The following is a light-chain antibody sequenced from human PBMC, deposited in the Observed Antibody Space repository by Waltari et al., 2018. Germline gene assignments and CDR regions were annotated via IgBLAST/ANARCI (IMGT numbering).Light chain of an antibody. Sequence: QAVLTQPSSLSASPGASASLTCTLRSGLNVGTYTIYWYKQKSGSPPQYLLRYKSDSEKERGSGVPSRFSGSKVASANSGILFISGLQSEDEADYYCLIWHDTDWVFGGGTK. CDR3: LIWHDTDWV. CDR2: YKSDSEK. CDR1: SGLNVGTYT. V-gene: IGLV5-45*02. J-gene: IGLJ3*02.